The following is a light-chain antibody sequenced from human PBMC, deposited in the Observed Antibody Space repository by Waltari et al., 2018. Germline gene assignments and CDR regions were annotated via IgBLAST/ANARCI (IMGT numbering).Light chain of an antibody. V-gene: IGKV3-20*01. CDR3: QQYGSSPRT. J-gene: IGKJ1*01. Sequence: EMVLTQSPGPLSVSPGERATLSCRASQSVSSNHLAWYQQKTGQAPRLLIYGASSRATGIPDRFGGSGSGTDFTLTISRLEPEDFAVYYCQQYGSSPRTFGQGTKVEIK. CDR2: GAS. CDR1: QSVSSNH.